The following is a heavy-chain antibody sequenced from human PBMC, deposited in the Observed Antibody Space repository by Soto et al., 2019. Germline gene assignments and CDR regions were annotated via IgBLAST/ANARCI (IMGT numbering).Heavy chain of an antibody. V-gene: IGHV3-30*18. CDR1: GFTFSNFG. J-gene: IGHJ6*02. CDR3: AKDLDVVMVLSATRGLDV. Sequence: VQLVESEGGMIQPGKSLRLSCVGSGFTFSNFGMHWVRQAPGKGLEWVAGISYDGRSESYVDSVRGRFTLSRDNSKNTLSLQMISLRPEDTGVYYCAKDLDVVMVLSATRGLDVWGQGTTVTVSS. D-gene: IGHD2-15*01. CDR2: ISYDGRSE.